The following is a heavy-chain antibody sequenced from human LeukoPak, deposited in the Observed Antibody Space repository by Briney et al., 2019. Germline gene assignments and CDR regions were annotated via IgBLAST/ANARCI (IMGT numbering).Heavy chain of an antibody. J-gene: IGHJ4*02. D-gene: IGHD1-14*01. V-gene: IGHV3-30*02. CDR1: GFTFSSTG. Sequence: PGGSLRLSCTASGFTFSSTGMHWVRQAPGKGLECVSYIRYDGNNKYYGDSVKGRLTVSRDNSKNTLYLQMNSLTVEDTAVYYCARTYNPDYWGQGTLVTVSS. CDR3: ARTYNPDY. CDR2: IRYDGNNK.